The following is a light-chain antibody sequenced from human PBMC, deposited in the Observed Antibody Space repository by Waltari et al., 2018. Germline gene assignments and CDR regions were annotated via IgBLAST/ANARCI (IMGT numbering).Light chain of an antibody. CDR2: DAS. Sequence: EIVLTQSPGHLSLSPGERATLSCRASQSVSSTYLAWYQQKPGQAPRLLIYDASSRATGIPDRFSGSGSGTDFTLIISRLEPEDFGVYYCQQCGSSPPTFGGGTKVQIK. CDR3: QQCGSSPPT. V-gene: IGKV3-20*01. J-gene: IGKJ4*01. CDR1: QSVSSTY.